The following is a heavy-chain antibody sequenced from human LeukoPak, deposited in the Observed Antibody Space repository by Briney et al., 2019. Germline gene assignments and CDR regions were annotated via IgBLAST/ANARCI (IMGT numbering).Heavy chain of an antibody. CDR1: GDSVSSNSAA. Sequence: SQTLSLTCAISGDSVSSNSAAWNWIRQSPSRGLEWLGRTYYRSKWCNDYAVSVKSRITINADTSKNQLSPQLNSVSPEDTAVYYCARDEQWVVYFESWGQGTLVTVSS. J-gene: IGHJ4*02. D-gene: IGHD6-19*01. CDR3: ARDEQWVVYFES. CDR2: TYYRSKWCN. V-gene: IGHV6-1*01.